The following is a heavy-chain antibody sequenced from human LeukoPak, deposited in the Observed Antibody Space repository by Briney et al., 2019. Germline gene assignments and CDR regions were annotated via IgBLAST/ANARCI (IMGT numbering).Heavy chain of an antibody. CDR1: GFRFSKEW. CDR3: ARGRSLADY. V-gene: IGHV3-7*01. CDR2: IELDGSEK. J-gene: IGHJ4*02. Sequence: GGSLRLSCVASGFRFSKEWMTWVRQAPGKGLEWVANIELDGSEKHYEDSLEGRFTISRDNAKNSLYLQMNSLRAEDTAVYYCARGRSLADYWGQGTLVTVSS.